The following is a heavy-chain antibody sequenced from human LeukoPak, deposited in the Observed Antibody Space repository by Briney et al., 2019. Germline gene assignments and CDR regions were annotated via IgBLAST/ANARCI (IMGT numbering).Heavy chain of an antibody. J-gene: IGHJ6*03. Sequence: SETLSLTCTVSGGSIGSSSYYWGWIRQPPGKGLEWIGNIYYSGSTYYSPSLKSRVTISVDTSKNQFSLKLSSVTAADTAVYYCARDLAYGDYFGYYYYYMDVWGKGTTVTVSS. CDR1: GGSIGSSSYY. V-gene: IGHV4-39*07. CDR2: IYYSGST. D-gene: IGHD4-17*01. CDR3: ARDLAYGDYFGYYYYYMDV.